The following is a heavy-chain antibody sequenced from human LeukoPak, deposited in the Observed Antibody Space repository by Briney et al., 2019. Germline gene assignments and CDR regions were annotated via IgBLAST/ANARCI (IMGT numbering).Heavy chain of an antibody. V-gene: IGHV3-30*18. J-gene: IGHJ3*02. Sequence: PGRSLRLSCAASGFTFSSYGMHWVRQAPGKGLEWVALISFDRGKKYYADSVKGRFTISRDNSKNTLYLQMNSLTPDDTAVYYCAKGRQQWWTFDVLDNWGQGTMVSVSS. D-gene: IGHD5-18*01. CDR2: ISFDRGKK. CDR1: GFTFSSYG. CDR3: AKGRQQWWTFDVLDN.